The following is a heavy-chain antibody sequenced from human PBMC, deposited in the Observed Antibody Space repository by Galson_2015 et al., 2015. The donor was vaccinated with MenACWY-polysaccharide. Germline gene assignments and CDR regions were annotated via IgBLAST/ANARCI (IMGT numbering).Heavy chain of an antibody. J-gene: IGHJ5*02. D-gene: IGHD1-26*01. CDR1: GFTFSSYV. CDR2: ITDSGSSS. V-gene: IGHV3-23*01. CDR3: AKGGREVDNWFDP. Sequence: SLRLSCAVSGFTFSSYVMRWVRQAPGRGLEWVSSITDSGSSSYYVDSVKSRFTISRNNYKNTLLLQMNSLRAVDTAVYYCAKGGREVDNWFDPWGQGALVTVSS.